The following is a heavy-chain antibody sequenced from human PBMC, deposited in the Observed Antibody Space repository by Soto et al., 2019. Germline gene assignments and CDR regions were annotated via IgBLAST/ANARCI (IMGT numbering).Heavy chain of an antibody. V-gene: IGHV3-23*01. CDR1: GFSFSSSA. Sequence: GGSLRLSCSASGFSFSSSAMSWVRQAPGKGLEWVSAISGSGGSTYYADSVKGRFTISRDNSKNTLYLQMNSLRAEDTAVYYCAKDTGLLPDDWGQGTLVTVSS. J-gene: IGHJ4*02. CDR2: ISGSGGST. D-gene: IGHD3-22*01. CDR3: AKDTGLLPDD.